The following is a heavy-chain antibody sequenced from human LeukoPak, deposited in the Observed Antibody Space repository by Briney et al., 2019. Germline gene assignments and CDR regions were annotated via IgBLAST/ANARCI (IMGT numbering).Heavy chain of an antibody. J-gene: IGHJ4*02. V-gene: IGHV3-15*01. Sequence: GGSLRLSCAASGFTFSNAWMSWVRQAPGKGLEWVGRIKSKTDGGTTDYAAPVKGRFTISRDDSKSTLYLQMNSLKTEDTAVYYCTTVRYYYDSSGQRGGNYFDYWGQGTLVTVSS. D-gene: IGHD3-22*01. CDR2: IKSKTDGGTT. CDR1: GFTFSNAW. CDR3: TTVRYYYDSSGQRGGNYFDY.